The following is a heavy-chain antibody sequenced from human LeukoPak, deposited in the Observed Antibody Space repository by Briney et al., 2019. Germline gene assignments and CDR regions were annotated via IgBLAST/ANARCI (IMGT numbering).Heavy chain of an antibody. Sequence: ASVKVSCKASGYTFTSYGISWVRQAPGQGLEWMGWINPNSGGTNYAQKFQGRVTMTRDTSISTAYMELSRLRSDDTVVYYCARLFGGHDYWGQGTLVTVSS. V-gene: IGHV1-2*02. CDR2: INPNSGGT. CDR1: GYTFTSYG. CDR3: ARLFGGHDY. J-gene: IGHJ4*02. D-gene: IGHD3-10*01.